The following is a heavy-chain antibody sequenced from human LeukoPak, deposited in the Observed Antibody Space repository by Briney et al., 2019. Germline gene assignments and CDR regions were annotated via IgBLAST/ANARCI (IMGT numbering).Heavy chain of an antibody. V-gene: IGHV3-48*03. CDR3: AELGITMIGGV. Sequence: GGFLRLSCAASGFTFSSYDMNWVRQAPGKGLEWVSYISSSGITIFYADSVKGRFTISRDNAKNSLYLQMNGLRAEDTAVYYCAELGITMIGGVWGKGTTVTISS. J-gene: IGHJ6*04. CDR2: ISSSGITI. D-gene: IGHD3-10*02. CDR1: GFTFSSYD.